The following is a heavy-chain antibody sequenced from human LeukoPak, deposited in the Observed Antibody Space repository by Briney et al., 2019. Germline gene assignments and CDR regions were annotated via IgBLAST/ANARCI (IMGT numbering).Heavy chain of an antibody. CDR1: GFTFSSYG. Sequence: GGSLRLSCVASGFTFSSYGMNWVRQAPGKGLDWVAFIRYDGSSTFYADSVKGRFTISRDNFNNTLYLQMNSLRSEDTGVYYCANKESWFDPWGQGTLVTVSS. V-gene: IGHV3-30*02. CDR3: ANKESWFDP. CDR2: IRYDGSST. J-gene: IGHJ5*02.